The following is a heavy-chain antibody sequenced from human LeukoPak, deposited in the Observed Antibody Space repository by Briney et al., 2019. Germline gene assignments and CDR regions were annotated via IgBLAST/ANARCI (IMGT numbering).Heavy chain of an antibody. V-gene: IGHV3-7*01. D-gene: IGHD4-23*01. Sequence: GGSLRLSCAASGFTFSSYWMSWVRRAPGEGLEWVANIKQDGSEKYYVDSVKDRFTISRDNAKNSLYLQMNSLRAEDTAVNYCARGANSAFDYWGQGTLVTVSS. CDR2: IKQDGSEK. CDR3: ARGANSAFDY. CDR1: GFTFSSYW. J-gene: IGHJ4*02.